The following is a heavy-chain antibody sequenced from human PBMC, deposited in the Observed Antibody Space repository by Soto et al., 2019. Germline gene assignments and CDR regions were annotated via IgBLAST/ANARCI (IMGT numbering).Heavy chain of an antibody. V-gene: IGHV4-39*01. CDR1: GGSISSSSYY. CDR2: VYYSGTT. Sequence: QLQLQESGPGLVKPSETLSLTCTVSGGSISSSSYYWGWIRQPPGKGLEWIGNVYYSGTTYYNPSHKSRVTISVDTSKNEFSLILSSVTAGDTAVYSCARRMATKGRPFDSWGQGTLVTVSS. CDR3: ARRMATKGRPFDS. D-gene: IGHD5-12*01. J-gene: IGHJ4*02.